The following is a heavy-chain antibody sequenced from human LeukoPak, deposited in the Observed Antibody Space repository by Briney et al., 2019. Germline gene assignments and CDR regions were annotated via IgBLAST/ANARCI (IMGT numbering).Heavy chain of an antibody. J-gene: IGHJ4*02. Sequence: PGGSLRLACAASGFTFSSYAISSVRQARGKGLGWVSAISGSGGSTHYADSVKGRFTISRDNSKNTLYLQMNSLRAEDTAVYYCAKEVYDSSGYNPYYFDYWGQGTLVTVSS. D-gene: IGHD3-22*01. CDR3: AKEVYDSSGYNPYYFDY. CDR1: GFTFSSYA. CDR2: ISGSGGST. V-gene: IGHV3-23*01.